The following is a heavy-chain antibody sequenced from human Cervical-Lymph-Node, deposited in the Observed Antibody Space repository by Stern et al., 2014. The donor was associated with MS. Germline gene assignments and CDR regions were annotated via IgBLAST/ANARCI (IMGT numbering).Heavy chain of an antibody. J-gene: IGHJ5*02. CDR1: GASITSYY. V-gene: IGHV4-59*01. Sequence: QLQLQESGPGLLRPSETLSLTCTVSGASITSYYRSWIRQPPGKGLEWIGYIYYSGTTNYNASLKGRVAMSIDTSKTQFSLRLSSVTAADPAVYYCARATDLWGQGTLVTVSS. CDR3: ARATDL. CDR2: IYYSGTT.